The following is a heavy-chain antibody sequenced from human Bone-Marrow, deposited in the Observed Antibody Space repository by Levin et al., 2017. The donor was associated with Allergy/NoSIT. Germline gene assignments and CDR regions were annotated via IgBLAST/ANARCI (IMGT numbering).Heavy chain of an antibody. CDR2: IYHSGST. V-gene: IGHV4-4*02. Sequence: SETLSLTCAVSGGSISSSNWWSWVRQPPGKGLEWIGEIYHSGSTNYNPSLKSRVTISVDKSKNQFSLKLSSVTAADTAVYYCARDVAYCSGGSCYSPSTGVWFDPWGQGTLVTVSS. CDR3: ARDVAYCSGGSCYSPSTGVWFDP. CDR1: GGSISSSNW. J-gene: IGHJ5*02. D-gene: IGHD2-15*01.